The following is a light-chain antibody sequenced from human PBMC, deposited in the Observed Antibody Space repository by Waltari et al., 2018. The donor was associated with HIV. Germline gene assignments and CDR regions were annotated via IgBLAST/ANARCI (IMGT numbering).Light chain of an antibody. CDR2: GAS. CDR3: QQYSSWPLYT. V-gene: IGKV3-15*01. Sequence: EIVLTQSPATLSFSPGERATLSCRASQSISNKLAWYQQNPGQAPRLLIFGASTRVAGIPPRFSGSGSGTEFTLTISSLQSEDFAVYYCQQYSSWPLYTFGQGTKLEIK. CDR1: QSISNK. J-gene: IGKJ2*01.